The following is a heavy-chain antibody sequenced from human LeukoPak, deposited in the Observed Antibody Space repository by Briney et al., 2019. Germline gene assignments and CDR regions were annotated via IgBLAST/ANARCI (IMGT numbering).Heavy chain of an antibody. D-gene: IGHD2-2*01. CDR1: GYSISSGYY. Sequence: PSETLSLTCTVSGYSISSGYYWGWIRQPPGQGLEWIGSIYHSGSTYYNPSLKSRVTISVDTSKNQFSLKLSSVTAADTAVCYCARTSLGYCSSTSCYYTYYYYYYMDVWGKGTTVTISS. CDR3: ARTSLGYCSSTSCYYTYYYYYYMDV. J-gene: IGHJ6*03. V-gene: IGHV4-38-2*02. CDR2: IYHSGST.